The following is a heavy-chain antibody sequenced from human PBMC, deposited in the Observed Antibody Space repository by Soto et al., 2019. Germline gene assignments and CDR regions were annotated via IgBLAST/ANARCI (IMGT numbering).Heavy chain of an antibody. CDR1: SGSISSSNW. V-gene: IGHV4-4*02. Sequence: PSETLSLTCAVSSGSISSSNWWSWVRQPPGKGLEWIGEIYHSGSTNYNPSLKSRVTISVDKSKNQFSLKLSSVTAADTAVYYCARTIWDDLDCTSTSCYSDYYYYYYMDVWGKGTTVTVSS. CDR3: ARTIWDDLDCTSTSCYSDYYYYYYMDV. J-gene: IGHJ6*03. D-gene: IGHD2-2*01. CDR2: IYHSGST.